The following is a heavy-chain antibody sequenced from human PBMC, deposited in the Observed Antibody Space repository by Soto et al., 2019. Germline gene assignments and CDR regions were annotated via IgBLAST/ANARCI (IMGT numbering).Heavy chain of an antibody. J-gene: IGHJ3*02. CDR3: ARDSGHYYRSDAFDK. V-gene: IGHV1-46*01. CDR1: GYTFTASY. CDR2: IDPSGGST. Sequence: ASVKVSCKASGYTFTASYMHWVRQAPGQGLEWMGIIDPSGGSTSYSQKFQGRVTMTRDTSTSTVYMELNSLRSEDTAVFYCARDSGHYYRSDAFDKWGQGTMATVSS. D-gene: IGHD1-26*01.